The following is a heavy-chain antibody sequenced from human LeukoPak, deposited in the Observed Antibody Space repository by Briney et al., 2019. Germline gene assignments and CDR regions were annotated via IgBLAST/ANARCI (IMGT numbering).Heavy chain of an antibody. J-gene: IGHJ5*01. CDR3: AKLRGHYYYDSTWFDS. CDR2: MRGSGGST. D-gene: IGHD3-22*01. Sequence: GGTLRLSCAASGFTFSSYGMSWVRQAPGKGLEWVSAMRGSGGSTYYANSVKGRFTISRDNSKNTLYLQMNSLRAEDTAVYYCAKLRGHYYYDSTWFDSWGKGTLVTVSS. V-gene: IGHV3-23*01. CDR1: GFTFSSYG.